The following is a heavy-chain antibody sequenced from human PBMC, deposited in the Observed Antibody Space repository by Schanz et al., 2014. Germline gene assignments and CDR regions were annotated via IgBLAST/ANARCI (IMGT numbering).Heavy chain of an antibody. CDR1: GFTFSTHA. D-gene: IGHD2-8*02. J-gene: IGHJ4*02. Sequence: EMPLLESGGGLIQPGGSLRLSCAASGFTFSTHAMSWVRQAPGKGLEWVSLISDSGDTAYYADSVKGRFTISRDNFKGALYLQMSSLRAEDTAVYYCAKSLESCPGGRCSRGYFDYWGQGTLGSVSA. CDR3: AKSLESCPGGRCSRGYFDY. V-gene: IGHV3-23*01. CDR2: ISDSGDTA.